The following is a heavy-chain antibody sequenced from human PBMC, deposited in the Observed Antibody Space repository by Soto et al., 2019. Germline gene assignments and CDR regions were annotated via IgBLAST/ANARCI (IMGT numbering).Heavy chain of an antibody. Sequence: QVQLEQSGAEVKKPGASVKVSCKTSGYTFTSYTLHWVRQAPGQGLEWMGWINAGNGREKYSQRFQDRVSLSTDKSATPAYRKWRGPRSEDTAVYFCARGGGWVGEASFDSWGQGTQVTVSS. V-gene: IGHV1-3*01. CDR1: GYTFTSYT. D-gene: IGHD3-10*01. CDR2: INAGNGRE. CDR3: ARGGGWVGEASFDS. J-gene: IGHJ4*02.